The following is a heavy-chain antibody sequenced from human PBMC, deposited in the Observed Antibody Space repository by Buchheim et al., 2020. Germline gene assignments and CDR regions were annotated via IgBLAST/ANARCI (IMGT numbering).Heavy chain of an antibody. CDR1: GFTFSSYW. Sequence: EVQLVESGGGLVQPGGSLRLSRAASGFTFSSYWMSWVRQAPGKGLEWVANIKQDGSEKYYVDSVKGRFTISRDNAKNSLYLQMNSLRAEDTAVYYCARDQVLMVYAIGYGMDVWGQGTT. D-gene: IGHD2-8*01. CDR2: IKQDGSEK. J-gene: IGHJ6*02. CDR3: ARDQVLMVYAIGYGMDV. V-gene: IGHV3-7*01.